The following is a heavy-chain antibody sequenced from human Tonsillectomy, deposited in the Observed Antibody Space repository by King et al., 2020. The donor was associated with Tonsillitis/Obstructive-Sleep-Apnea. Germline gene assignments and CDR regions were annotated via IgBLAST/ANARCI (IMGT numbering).Heavy chain of an antibody. D-gene: IGHD3-3*01. Sequence: VQLQQWGAGLLKPSETLSLTCAVYGGSFSGYYWSWIRQPPGKGLEWIGEINHSGSTNYNPSLKSRVTISVDTSKNQFSLKLSSVTAADTAVYYCARVPYYDFWSGYYTTEKSGYFDYWGQGTLVTVSS. J-gene: IGHJ4*02. CDR3: ARVPYYDFWSGYYTTEKSGYFDY. V-gene: IGHV4-34*01. CDR1: GGSFSGYY. CDR2: INHSGST.